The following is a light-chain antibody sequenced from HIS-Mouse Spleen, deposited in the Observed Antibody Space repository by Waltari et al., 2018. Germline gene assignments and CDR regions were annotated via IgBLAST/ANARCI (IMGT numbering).Light chain of an antibody. J-gene: IGKJ3*01. CDR1: QGISSY. CDR3: QQYYSYRFT. CDR2: AAS. V-gene: IGKV1-8*01. Sequence: AIRMTQSPSSFSASTGDRVTITCRARQGISSYLAWYQQKPGKAPKHLIYAASTLQSGVPSRLSGSGSGTDFTLTISCLQSEDFATYYCQQYYSYRFTFGPGTKVDIK.